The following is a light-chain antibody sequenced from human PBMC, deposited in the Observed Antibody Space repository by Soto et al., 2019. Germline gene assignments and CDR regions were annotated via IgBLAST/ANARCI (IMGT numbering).Light chain of an antibody. Sequence: EIVMTQSPPTLSVSPWERATLSCMASQSISINLAWYQQKPGQAPRLLIYGATTRATGIPARFRGSGSGTEFTLTISSLQSEDFAVYYCQHYNNWPWTFGQGTKVDIK. V-gene: IGKV3-15*01. CDR3: QHYNNWPWT. CDR1: QSISIN. J-gene: IGKJ1*01. CDR2: GAT.